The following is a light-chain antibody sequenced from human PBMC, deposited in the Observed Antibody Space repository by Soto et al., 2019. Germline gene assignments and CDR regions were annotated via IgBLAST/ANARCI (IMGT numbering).Light chain of an antibody. V-gene: IGLV2-8*01. CDR1: SSDVGGYKY. CDR3: SSYADSHNVV. Sequence: QSALTQPPSASGSPGQSVTISCTGTSSDVGGYKYVSWYQQHPGKAPKLMIYEVSKRPSGVPDRFSGSKSGNTASLTVSGLQAEDEADYYCSSYADSHNVVFGGGTRLTVL. CDR2: EVS. J-gene: IGLJ2*01.